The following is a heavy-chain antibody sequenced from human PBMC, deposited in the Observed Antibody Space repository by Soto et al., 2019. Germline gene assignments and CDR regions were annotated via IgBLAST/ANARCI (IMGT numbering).Heavy chain of an antibody. Sequence: QVQLVQSGAEVKKPGSSVKVSCRAPGGTFNSHTISWVRQAPGQGLEGMGGIIPMFGVTNNARKFQGRRTMTANESTTTAYMEVSGLTSEDTAVYYCAGEGVTSSMSLPWMGYHYYGLDVWGQGTTVIVSS. D-gene: IGHD2-2*01. J-gene: IGHJ6*02. V-gene: IGHV1-69*12. CDR1: GGTFNSHT. CDR2: IIPMFGVT. CDR3: AGEGVTSSMSLPWMGYHYYGLDV.